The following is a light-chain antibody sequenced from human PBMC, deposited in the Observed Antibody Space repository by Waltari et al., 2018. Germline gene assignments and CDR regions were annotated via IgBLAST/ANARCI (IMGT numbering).Light chain of an antibody. J-gene: IGLJ3*02. CDR3: ATWDDSPTGRWV. CDR1: QSNVGDNV. V-gene: IGLV1-44*01. Sequence: QSVLTQPPSASGTPGQRVTISCPGSQSNVGDNVVTWYPQVPGTAPKLVIYRNDRRPSGAPDRFPASRSGTSASLAISGLQSEDEGDYYFATWDDSPTGRWVFGGGTRVTVL. CDR2: RND.